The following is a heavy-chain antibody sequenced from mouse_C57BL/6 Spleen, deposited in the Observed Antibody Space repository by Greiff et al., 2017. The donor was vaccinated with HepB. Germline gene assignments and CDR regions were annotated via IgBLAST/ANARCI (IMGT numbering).Heavy chain of an antibody. D-gene: IGHD2-4*01. CDR3: ARPYDYGEGFAY. V-gene: IGHV1-47*01. Sequence: VQLQQSGAELVKPGASVKMSCTASGYTFTTYPIEWMKQNPGKSLEWIGNFHPYNDDTKYNEKFKGKATLTVEKSSSTVYLELSRLTSDDSAAYYCARPYDYGEGFAYWGQGTLVTVSA. CDR1: GYTFTTYP. J-gene: IGHJ3*01. CDR2: FHPYNDDT.